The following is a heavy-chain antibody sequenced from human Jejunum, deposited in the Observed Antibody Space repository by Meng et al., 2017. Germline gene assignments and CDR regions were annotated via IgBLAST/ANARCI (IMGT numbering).Heavy chain of an antibody. CDR1: GAPISDSNW. Sequence: VPLREVGPGLVNPSGTLSLTCAVSGAPISDSNWWSWVRQPLGKALEWIGEIYHTGTTNYNPSLKSRVTMSLDKSKNQFSLELTSVTAADTAVYYCARDLLGPAIAATGWFDPWGQGTLVTVSS. CDR2: IYHTGTT. D-gene: IGHD6-13*01. V-gene: IGHV4-4*02. J-gene: IGHJ5*02. CDR3: ARDLLGPAIAATGWFDP.